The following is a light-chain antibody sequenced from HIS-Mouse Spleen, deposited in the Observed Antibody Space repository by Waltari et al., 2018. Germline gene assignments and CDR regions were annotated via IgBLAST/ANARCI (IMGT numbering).Light chain of an antibody. CDR1: QGISSY. V-gene: IGKV1-9*01. CDR3: QQLNSYPPT. Sequence: DIQLTQSPSFLSASVGDRVTITYRASQGISSYLAWYQQKPGKAPNLLIYAASTWQSGVPSRFSGSGSGTEFTLTISSLQPEDFATYYCQQLNSYPPTFGQGTKVEIK. J-gene: IGKJ1*01. CDR2: AAS.